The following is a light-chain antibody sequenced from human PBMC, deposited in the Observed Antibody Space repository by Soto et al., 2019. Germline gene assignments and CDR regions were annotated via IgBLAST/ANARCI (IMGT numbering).Light chain of an antibody. J-gene: IGKJ2*01. CDR1: QNILYSPNNKTY. Sequence: DIVMTQSPDSLAVSLGERATINCKSSQNILYSPNNKTYLAWYQQKPGQPPKLLTYWASTRQSGVPDRFSGSGSETDFTLTISSVQSEDVAVYYCLQYYNSYTFGQGTKLEI. V-gene: IGKV4-1*01. CDR3: LQYYNSYT. CDR2: WAS.